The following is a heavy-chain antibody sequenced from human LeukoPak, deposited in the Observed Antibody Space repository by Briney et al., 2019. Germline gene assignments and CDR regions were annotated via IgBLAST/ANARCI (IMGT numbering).Heavy chain of an antibody. CDR3: AKGDDRSGWWPPADAFDI. Sequence: GGSLRLSCAASGFTFSSYAMSWVRQAPGKGLEWVSGISGSGGSSYYADSVKGRFTISRDNSKNTLYLQMNSLRAEDTAVYYCAKGDDRSGWWPPADAFDIWGQGTMVTVSS. CDR1: GFTFSSYA. V-gene: IGHV3-23*01. J-gene: IGHJ3*02. D-gene: IGHD3-10*01. CDR2: ISGSGGSS.